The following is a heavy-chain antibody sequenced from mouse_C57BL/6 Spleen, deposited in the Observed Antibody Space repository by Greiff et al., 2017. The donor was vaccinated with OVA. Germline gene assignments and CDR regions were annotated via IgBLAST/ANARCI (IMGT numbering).Heavy chain of an antibody. CDR1: GYSITSGYY. CDR3: ARDGGLRSMDY. D-gene: IGHD2-2*01. Sequence: ESGPGLVKPSQSLSLTCSVTGYSITSGYYWNWIRQFPGNKLEWMGYISYDGSNNYNPSLKNRISITRDTSKNQFFLKLNSVTTEDTATYYCARDGGLRSMDYWGQGTSVTVSS. J-gene: IGHJ4*01. V-gene: IGHV3-6*01. CDR2: ISYDGSN.